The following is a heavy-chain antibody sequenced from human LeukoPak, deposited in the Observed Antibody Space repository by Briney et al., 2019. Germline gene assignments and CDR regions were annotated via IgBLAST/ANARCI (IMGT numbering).Heavy chain of an antibody. J-gene: IGHJ4*02. CDR2: IYAGNSDT. V-gene: IGHV5-51*01. Sequence: GESLKISCKGSGYRFTTYWIGWVRQMPGKGLEWMGIIYAGNSDTKYSPSFQGQVSISTDRSISPAYLQWSSLQASGTPIYFCAILNHPDGRVYWGQGTLVSVSS. D-gene: IGHD5-24*01. CDR1: GYRFTTYW. CDR3: AILNHPDGRVY.